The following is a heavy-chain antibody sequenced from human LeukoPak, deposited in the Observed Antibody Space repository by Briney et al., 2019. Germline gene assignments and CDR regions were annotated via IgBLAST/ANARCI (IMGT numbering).Heavy chain of an antibody. CDR3: ARGNGDYAIHPDY. CDR1: GFTFSSYA. CDR2: IRGSGSNT. D-gene: IGHD4-17*01. Sequence: GGSLRLSCAASGFTFSSYAMTWVRQAPGKGLEWVSAIRGSGSNTYYADSVKGRFTISRDNSKNTLYLLINSLRADDTAVYYCARGNGDYAIHPDYWGQGTLVTVSS. V-gene: IGHV3-23*01. J-gene: IGHJ4*02.